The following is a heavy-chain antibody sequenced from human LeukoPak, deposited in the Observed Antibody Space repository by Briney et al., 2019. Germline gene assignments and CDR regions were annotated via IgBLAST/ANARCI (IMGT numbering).Heavy chain of an antibody. Sequence: GGSLRLSCAASGITFSSYSMNWVRQPPGKGLEWVSGIRGSGGSTYYADSVKGRFTISRDNSKNTLYLQMNSLRAEDTAVYYCAKDRSAARVGATPTYYFDYWGQGTLVTVSS. CDR3: AKDRSAARVGATPTYYFDY. CDR1: GITFSSYS. V-gene: IGHV3-23*01. CDR2: IRGSGGST. J-gene: IGHJ4*02. D-gene: IGHD1-26*01.